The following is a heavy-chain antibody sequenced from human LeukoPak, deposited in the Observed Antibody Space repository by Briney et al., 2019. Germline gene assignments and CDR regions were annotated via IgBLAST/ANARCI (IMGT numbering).Heavy chain of an antibody. Sequence: GGSLRLSCAASGFTFTRYWMRWVRQVPGKGLVWVSRINIDGTTTNYADSVKGRFTVSRDNAKNTLFLQLSSLRVEDTAVYYCARDSYELGATFDYWGQGTLVTVSA. D-gene: IGHD1-26*01. J-gene: IGHJ4*02. CDR1: GFTFTRYW. CDR3: ARDSYELGATFDY. CDR2: INIDGTTT. V-gene: IGHV3-74*01.